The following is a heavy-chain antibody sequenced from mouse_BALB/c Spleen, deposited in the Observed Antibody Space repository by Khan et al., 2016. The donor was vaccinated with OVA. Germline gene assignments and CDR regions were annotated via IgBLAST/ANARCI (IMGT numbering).Heavy chain of an antibody. D-gene: IGHD2-1*01. V-gene: IGHV1-5*01. J-gene: IGHJ2*01. CDR3: ARNGFGNYEIWDY. CDR2: IYPGNSDT. CDR1: GYTFTNYW. Sequence: EVQLKESGTVLARPGASVKMSCKASGYTFTNYWMHWVKRRPGQGLEWIATIYPGNSDTNYNQKFTGKAKLTAVTSTSTAYMELSSLTNEDSAVYYWARNGFGNYEIWDYWGQGTTLTVSS.